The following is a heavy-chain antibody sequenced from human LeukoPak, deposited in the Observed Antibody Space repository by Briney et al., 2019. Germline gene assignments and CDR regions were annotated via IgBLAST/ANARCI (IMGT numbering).Heavy chain of an antibody. J-gene: IGHJ5*02. CDR1: GFTFSSYA. CDR2: XSYDGSNK. D-gene: IGHD6-19*01. CDR3: ARTHSSGWYSVS. Sequence: QPGGSLRLSCAASGFTFSSYAXXXXXXXXXXXXXXXXVXSYDGSNKYYADXVXGXFXISXXXXXXTLYLQMNSLRAEDTAVYYCARTHSSGWYSVSWGQGTLVTVSS. V-gene: IGHV3-30*01.